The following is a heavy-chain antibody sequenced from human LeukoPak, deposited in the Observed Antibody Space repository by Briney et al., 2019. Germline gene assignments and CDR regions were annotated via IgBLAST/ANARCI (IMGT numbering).Heavy chain of an antibody. J-gene: IGHJ4*02. CDR1: SGSISSYF. CDR3: ARGGGATRIDY. Sequence: PSETLSLTCTVSSGSISSYFWSWIRQPPAKGLEWIGYIYYSGSTNYNPFLKSRVTISINTSKNQLSLEVNSVTAADTAVYYCARGGGATRIDYWGQGTLVTVSS. CDR2: IYYSGST. V-gene: IGHV4-59*12. D-gene: IGHD5-12*01.